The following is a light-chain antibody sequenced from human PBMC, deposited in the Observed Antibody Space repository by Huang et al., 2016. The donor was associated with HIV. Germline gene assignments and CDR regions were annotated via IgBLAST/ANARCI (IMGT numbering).Light chain of an antibody. CDR3: QQTYSSLPT. V-gene: IGKV1-39*01. CDR2: AAS. J-gene: IGKJ5*01. CDR1: QSISSY. Sequence: DIQMTQSPSSLSASVGDTVTITCRASQSISSYLNWYQQRPGKAPNLLIYAASTLQSGVPSRFSGSGSGTDFTLTISSLHPEDLATYYCQQTYSSLPTFDQGTRLE.